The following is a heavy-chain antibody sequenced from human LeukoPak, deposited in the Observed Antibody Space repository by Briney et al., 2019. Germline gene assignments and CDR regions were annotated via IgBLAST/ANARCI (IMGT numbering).Heavy chain of an antibody. V-gene: IGHV5-51*01. CDR1: GYSFSSYW. Sequence: GESLKISCKGSGYSFSSYWIGWVRQMPGKGLEWMAMIYPADSDTRYSPSFQGQVTISADKSINTAYLQWSSLKASDTAMYYCASGSYSWYFDNWGQGSLVTVSA. D-gene: IGHD2-15*01. J-gene: IGHJ4*02. CDR2: IYPADSDT. CDR3: ASGSYSWYFDN.